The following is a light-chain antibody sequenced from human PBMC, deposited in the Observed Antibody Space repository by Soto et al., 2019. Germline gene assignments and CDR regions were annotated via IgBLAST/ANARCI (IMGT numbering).Light chain of an antibody. J-gene: IGKJ5*01. Sequence: EIVFTQSPGTMSLSPGERATLSCRASQSVSSSYLVWYQQKPGQAPRLLIYGASSRATGIPDRFSGRGSGTDFTLTISRLEPEDFAVYYCQQYDSSSITFGQGTRLEIK. CDR1: QSVSSSY. CDR3: QQYDSSSIT. CDR2: GAS. V-gene: IGKV3-20*01.